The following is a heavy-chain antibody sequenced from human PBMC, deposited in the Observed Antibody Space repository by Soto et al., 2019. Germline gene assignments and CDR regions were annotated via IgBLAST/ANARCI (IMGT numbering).Heavy chain of an antibody. J-gene: IGHJ4*02. CDR3: ARQGYSFAHAFDY. Sequence: PSETLSLTCTVSGGSISSSNYYWGWVRQPPGKGLEWIGSIYYSGTTYYNPSLKSRITISVDTSQNQFSLKLSSVTAADTAVYYCARQGYSFAHAFDYWGQGTLVTVSS. CDR1: GGSISSSNYY. D-gene: IGHD5-18*01. V-gene: IGHV4-39*01. CDR2: IYYSGTT.